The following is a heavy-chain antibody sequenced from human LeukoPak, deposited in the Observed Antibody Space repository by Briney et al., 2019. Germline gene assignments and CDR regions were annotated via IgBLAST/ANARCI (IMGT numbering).Heavy chain of an antibody. J-gene: IGHJ6*03. CDR3: ARVKASSSWYGKYPHKYYYYMDV. CDR2: IYYSGST. CDR1: GGSISSYY. D-gene: IGHD6-13*01. Sequence: SETLSLTCTVSGGSISSYYWSWIRQPPGKGLEWIGYIYYSGSTNYNPSLKSRVTISVDTSKNQFSLKLSSVTAADTAVYYCARVKASSSWYGKYPHKYYYYMDVWGKGTTVTISS. V-gene: IGHV4-59*01.